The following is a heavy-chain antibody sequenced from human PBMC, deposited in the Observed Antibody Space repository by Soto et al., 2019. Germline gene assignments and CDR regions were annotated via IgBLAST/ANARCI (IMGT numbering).Heavy chain of an antibody. V-gene: IGHV1-18*04. J-gene: IGHJ5*02. CDR1: GYTFISSD. Sequence: ASVKVSCKASGYTFISSDITWVRKAPGHGLEWMGWISAYNGNTNVPQNLQGRVILTTDTSTDTAYMELRSLRSDDTAMYYCARVRSPGHPPYNWFDPWGQGTLVTVSS. CDR2: ISAYNGNT. CDR3: ARVRSPGHPPYNWFDP.